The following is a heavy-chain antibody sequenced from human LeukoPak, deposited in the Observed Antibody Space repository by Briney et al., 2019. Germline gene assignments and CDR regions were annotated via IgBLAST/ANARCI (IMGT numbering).Heavy chain of an antibody. CDR2: IDYSGST. CDR1: ACSISSGDYY. CDR3: AGLGEYLQFDY. Sequence: SETLSLTCTVSACSISSGDYYWSWIRQPPGKVLGRIGYIDYSGSTYYNPSLNRRITISVDTSNHQVPQKVNSAAPTVPDRDYRAGLGEYLQFDYWGQGTLVTVSS. J-gene: IGHJ4*02. D-gene: IGHD3-16*01. V-gene: IGHV4-30-4*08.